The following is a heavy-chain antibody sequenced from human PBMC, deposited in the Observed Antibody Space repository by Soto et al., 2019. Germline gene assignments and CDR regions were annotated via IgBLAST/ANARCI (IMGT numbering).Heavy chain of an antibody. D-gene: IGHD2-8*01. CDR3: ARAPGRMMNALRYYYGLDV. J-gene: IGHJ6*02. CDR2: IYQRGGT. CDR1: GGSISSGGYY. V-gene: IGHV4-31*02. Sequence: QVQLQESGPGLVKPSETLSFTCNVSGGSISSGGYYWSWIRQLPGKGLEWIGYIYQRGGTYYNPALKRRITISVDTSKNQFSLKMTSVTAADTAVYFCARAPGRMMNALRYYYGLDVWGQGTTVTVSS.